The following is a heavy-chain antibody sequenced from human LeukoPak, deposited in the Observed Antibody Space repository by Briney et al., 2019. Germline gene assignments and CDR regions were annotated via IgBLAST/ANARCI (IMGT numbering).Heavy chain of an antibody. CDR3: ARDRSGWYYFDY. CDR1: GGSISSYY. Sequence: SETLSLTCTVSGGSISSYYWSWIRQPPGKGLEWIGYIYYSGSTNYNPSLKSRVTISVDTSKNQFSLKLSSVTAADTAVYYCARDRSGWYYFDYWGQGTLVTVSS. D-gene: IGHD6-19*01. CDR2: IYYSGST. V-gene: IGHV4-59*01. J-gene: IGHJ4*02.